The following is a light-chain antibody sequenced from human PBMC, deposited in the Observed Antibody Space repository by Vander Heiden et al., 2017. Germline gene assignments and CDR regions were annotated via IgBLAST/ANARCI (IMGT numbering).Light chain of an antibody. CDR1: QSVSSN. CDR2: GAS. V-gene: IGKV3-15*01. CDR3: QQHNNWPPRT. Sequence: EIVMTQSPATLSVSPGERATLSCRASQSVSSNLAWYQQKPGQAPRLLIYGASTRATGIPARFSGSGYGKEFTLTISSRQSEDFAVYYCQQHNNWPPRTFGQGTKLEIK. J-gene: IGKJ2*01.